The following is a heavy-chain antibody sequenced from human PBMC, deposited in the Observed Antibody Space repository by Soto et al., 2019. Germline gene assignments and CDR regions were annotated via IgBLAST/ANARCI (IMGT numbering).Heavy chain of an antibody. CDR2: ISGSGGST. V-gene: IGHV3-23*01. CDR1: GFTFSSYA. CDR3: AKDLIIAAAGTRYFDY. Sequence: EVQLLESGGGLVQPGGSLRLSCAASGFTFSSYAMSWVRQAPGQVLAWVSAISGSGGSTYYADSVKGRFTISRDNSKNTLYLQMNSLRAEDTAVYYCAKDLIIAAAGTRYFDYWGQGTLVTVSS. J-gene: IGHJ4*02. D-gene: IGHD6-13*01.